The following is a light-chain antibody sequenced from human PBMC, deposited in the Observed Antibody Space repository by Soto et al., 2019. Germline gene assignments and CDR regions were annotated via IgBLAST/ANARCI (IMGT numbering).Light chain of an antibody. V-gene: IGKV1-39*01. CDR3: QQSYSTPFT. Sequence: DIQMTQSPSSLPASVGDRVTITCRAGQSISSNLNWYQQRPGKAPELLIFAASILQSGVPSRFNGTGSGTDFTLTISTPQPADFATYYCQQSYSTPFTFGPGTKVDLK. CDR2: AAS. J-gene: IGKJ3*01. CDR1: QSISSN.